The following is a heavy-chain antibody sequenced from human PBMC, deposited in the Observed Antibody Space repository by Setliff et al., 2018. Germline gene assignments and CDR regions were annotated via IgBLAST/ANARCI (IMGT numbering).Heavy chain of an antibody. CDR2: INPNSGGT. D-gene: IGHD3-22*01. J-gene: IGHJ5*02. CDR1: GYTFTGYY. V-gene: IGHV1-2*02. Sequence: GASVKVSCKASGYTFTGYYMHWVRQAPGRGLEWMGWINPNSGGTNYAQKFQGRVTMTRDTSISTAYMELSRLRSDDTAVYYCARVAPHYYDSSGTNWFDPWGQGTLVTVSS. CDR3: ARVAPHYYDSSGTNWFDP.